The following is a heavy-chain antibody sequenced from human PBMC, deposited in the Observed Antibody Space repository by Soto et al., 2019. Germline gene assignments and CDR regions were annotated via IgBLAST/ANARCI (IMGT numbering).Heavy chain of an antibody. CDR3: ARDILRLYSYGTSYAMDV. Sequence: QVQLVESGGGVVQPGRSLRLSCAASGFTFSSYAMHWVRQAPGKGLEWVAVISYDGSNKYYADSVKGRFTISRDNSKNTLSLQMNSLRAEDTAVYYCARDILRLYSYGTSYAMDVWGQGTTVTVSS. J-gene: IGHJ6*02. V-gene: IGHV3-30-3*01. CDR1: GFTFSSYA. D-gene: IGHD5-18*01. CDR2: ISYDGSNK.